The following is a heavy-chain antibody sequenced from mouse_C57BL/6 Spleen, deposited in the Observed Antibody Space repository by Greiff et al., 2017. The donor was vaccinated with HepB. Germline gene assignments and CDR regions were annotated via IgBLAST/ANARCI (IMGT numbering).Heavy chain of an antibody. V-gene: IGHV1-81*01. D-gene: IGHD1-1*01. CDR2: IYPRSGNT. Sequence: QVQLQQSGAELARPGASVKLSCKASGYTFTSYGISWVKQRTGQGLEWIGEIYPRSGNTYYNEKFKGKATLTADKSSSTAYMELRSLTSEDSAVYFYARRGTTVVEDYAMDYWGQGTSVTVSS. CDR1: GYTFTSYG. CDR3: ARRGTTVVEDYAMDY. J-gene: IGHJ4*01.